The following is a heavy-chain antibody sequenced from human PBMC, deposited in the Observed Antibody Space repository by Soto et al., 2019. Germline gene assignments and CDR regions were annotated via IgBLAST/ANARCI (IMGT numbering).Heavy chain of an antibody. CDR1: GFTFSSYA. CDR2: ISGSGGST. CDR3: AKYNRGYPFEY. D-gene: IGHD3-10*01. J-gene: IGHJ4*02. Sequence: GSLRLSCAASGFTFSSYAMSWVLQAPGKGLEWVSAISGSGGSTYYADSVKGRFTISRDNSKNTLYLQMNSLRAEDTAVYYCAKYNRGYPFEYWGQGTLVTVSS. V-gene: IGHV3-23*01.